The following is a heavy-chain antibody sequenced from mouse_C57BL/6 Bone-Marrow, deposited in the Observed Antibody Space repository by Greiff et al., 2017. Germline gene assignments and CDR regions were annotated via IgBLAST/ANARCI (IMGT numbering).Heavy chain of an antibody. CDR2: ISNLAYSI. J-gene: IGHJ1*03. CDR3: ARRRWYFDV. Sequence: EVKLVESGGGLVQPGGSLTLSCAASGFTFSDYGMAWVRQAPRKGPEWVAFISNLAYSIYYADPVTGRFTITRENAKNTLYLEMSSLRSEDTAMYYCARRRWYFDVWGTGTTVTVSS. V-gene: IGHV5-15*01. CDR1: GFTFSDYG.